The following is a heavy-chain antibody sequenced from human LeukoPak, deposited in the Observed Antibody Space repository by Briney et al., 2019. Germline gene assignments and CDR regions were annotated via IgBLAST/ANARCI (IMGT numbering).Heavy chain of an antibody. Sequence: VASVKVSCKASGYTFTGYYMHWVRQAPGQGLEWMGWINPNSGGTNYAQKFQGRVTMTRDTSISTAYMELSRLRSDDTAVYYCARGSPYYYDSSGYLNYWAQGTLVTVSS. D-gene: IGHD3-22*01. CDR2: INPNSGGT. J-gene: IGHJ4*02. CDR1: GYTFTGYY. CDR3: ARGSPYYYDSSGYLNY. V-gene: IGHV1-2*02.